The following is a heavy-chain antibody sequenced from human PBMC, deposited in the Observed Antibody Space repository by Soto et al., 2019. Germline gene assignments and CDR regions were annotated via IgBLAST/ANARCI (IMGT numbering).Heavy chain of an antibody. CDR3: ARDDLSSSWSEF. CDR2: ISPYNNNNK. V-gene: IGHV1-18*01. J-gene: IGHJ4*02. CDR1: GYTFISYG. D-gene: IGHD6-13*01. Sequence: QIQLVQSGGEVKKPGASVKVSCKASGYTFISYGISWVRQAPGQGLEWMGWISPYNNNNKKGAQKVQGRVTLTTETSTTTAYMELRSLTSDDTAVYYCARDDLSSSWSEFWGQGTLVTVSS.